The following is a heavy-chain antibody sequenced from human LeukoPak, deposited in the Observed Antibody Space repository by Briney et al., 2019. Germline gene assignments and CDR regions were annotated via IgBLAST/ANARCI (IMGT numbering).Heavy chain of an antibody. Sequence: SETLSLTCTVSGGSISLSFWSWLRQPAGKGLEWIGRIYTSGSTNYNPSLKSRVTMSVDTSKNQFSLKLSSVTAADTAVYYCARPARRYCTNGVCSDAFDIWGQGTMVTVSS. CDR3: ARPARRYCTNGVCSDAFDI. CDR2: IYTSGST. CDR1: GGSISLSF. D-gene: IGHD2-8*01. J-gene: IGHJ3*02. V-gene: IGHV4-4*07.